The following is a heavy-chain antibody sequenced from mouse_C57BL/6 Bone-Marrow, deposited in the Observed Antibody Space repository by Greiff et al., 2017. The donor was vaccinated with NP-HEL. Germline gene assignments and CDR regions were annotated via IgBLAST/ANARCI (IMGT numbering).Heavy chain of an antibody. CDR1: GYTFTDYN. CDR2: INPNNGGT. D-gene: IGHD1-1*01. J-gene: IGHJ1*03. CDR3: ARKGGYYGSSYWYFDV. Sequence: VQLQQSGPELVKPGASVKMSCKASGYTFTDYNMHWVKQSHGKSLEWIGYINPNNGGTSYNQKFKGKATLTVNKSSSTAYMELRSLTSEDSAVYYCARKGGYYGSSYWYFDVWGTGTTVTVSS. V-gene: IGHV1-22*01.